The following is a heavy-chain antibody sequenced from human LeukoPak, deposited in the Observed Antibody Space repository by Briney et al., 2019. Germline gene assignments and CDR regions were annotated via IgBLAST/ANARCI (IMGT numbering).Heavy chain of an antibody. CDR3: AKDERPLSHGYPDY. J-gene: IGHJ4*02. CDR2: ISSSGSTI. Sequence: GGSLRLSCAASGFTFSSYGMHWVRQAPGKGLEWVSYISSSGSTIYYADSVKGRFTISRDNSKNTLYLQMNSLRAEDTAVYYCAKDERPLSHGYPDYWGQGTLVTVSS. V-gene: IGHV3-48*01. CDR1: GFTFSSYG. D-gene: IGHD5-24*01.